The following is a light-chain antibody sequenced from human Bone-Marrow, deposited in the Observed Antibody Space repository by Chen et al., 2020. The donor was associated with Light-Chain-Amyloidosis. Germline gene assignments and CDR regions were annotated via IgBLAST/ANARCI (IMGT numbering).Light chain of an antibody. CDR1: SSNIGNNY. V-gene: IGLV1-47*01. CDR2: KNN. CDR3: AAGDDSLNGVV. Sequence: QSVLTQPPSASGTPGQRVTISCSGSSSNIGNNYVYWYQQVPRTAPKLLIYKNNQRPSGVPDLFSGSRSGTSASLAISGRRSEEDADYDCAAGDDSLNGVVFGGGTKLTVL. J-gene: IGLJ2*01.